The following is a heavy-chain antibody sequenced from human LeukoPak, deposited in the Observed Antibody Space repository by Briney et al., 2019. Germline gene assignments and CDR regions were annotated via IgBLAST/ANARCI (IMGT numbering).Heavy chain of an antibody. CDR1: GYTLTELS. D-gene: IGHD3-22*01. CDR3: ATARTPYYYDSSGYQYYFDY. J-gene: IGHJ4*02. CDR2: FDPEDGET. Sequence: GASVKVSCKVSGYTLTELSMHWVRQTPGKGLEWMGGFDPEDGETIYAQKFQGRVTMTEDTSTDTAYMELSSLRSEDTAVYYCATARTPYYYDSSGYQYYFDYWGQGTLVTVSS. V-gene: IGHV1-24*01.